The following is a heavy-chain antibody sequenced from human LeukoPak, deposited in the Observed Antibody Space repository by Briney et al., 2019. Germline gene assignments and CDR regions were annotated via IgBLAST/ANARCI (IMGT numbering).Heavy chain of an antibody. CDR2: IETVGNT. Sequence: PGGALRLSCAASGFTFTSYDMHWVRQATGKGLEWVSAIETVGNTYYSGSVEGRFTIPRDDVKNSLYLHMNSLRDGDTAVYYCIRIRTREHQYGMDVWGQGTTVTVSS. CDR3: IRIRTREHQYGMDV. V-gene: IGHV3-13*01. J-gene: IGHJ6*02. CDR1: GFTFTSYD. D-gene: IGHD1-26*01.